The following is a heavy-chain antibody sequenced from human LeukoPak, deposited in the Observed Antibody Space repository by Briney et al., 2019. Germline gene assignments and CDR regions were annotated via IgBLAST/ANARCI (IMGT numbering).Heavy chain of an antibody. D-gene: IGHD6-19*01. CDR2: IEYSESP. J-gene: IGHJ4*02. Sequence: SETLSLTCTVSGGSISSNGYYWDWIRQAPGKGLEWIGRIEYSESPYYNPSLKRRVTISVDTSKNQFSLKLSSVTAADTAVYYCARPYSSGFIYYFDQWGQGTLVTVSS. V-gene: IGHV4-39*01. CDR1: GGSISSNGYY. CDR3: ARPYSSGFIYYFDQ.